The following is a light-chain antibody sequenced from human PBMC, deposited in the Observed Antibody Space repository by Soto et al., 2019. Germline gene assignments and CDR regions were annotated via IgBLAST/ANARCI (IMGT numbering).Light chain of an antibody. CDR1: TGAVTNGHY. Sequence: QAVVNQEPSLTLSPGGTVTLTCGSSTGAVTNGHYPYWFQQKPGQAPRTLIYDTTNRHSWTPARFSGSLLGGKAALTLSGAQPEDEAEYYCLLSYNGPYVFGTGTKVTVL. CDR2: DTT. J-gene: IGLJ1*01. V-gene: IGLV7-46*01. CDR3: LLSYNGPYV.